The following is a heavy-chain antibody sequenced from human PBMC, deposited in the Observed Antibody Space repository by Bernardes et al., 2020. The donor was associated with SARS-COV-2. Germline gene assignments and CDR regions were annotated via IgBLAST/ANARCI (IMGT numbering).Heavy chain of an antibody. V-gene: IGHV4-34*01. CDR1: GGSFSGYY. D-gene: IGHD3-10*01. J-gene: IGHJ4*02. CDR3: ATTMATTSNSRPDY. Sequence: SETLSLTCAVYGGSFSGYYWSWIRQPPGKGLEWIGEINHSGSTNYNPSLKSRVTISVDTSKNQFSLKLSSVTAADTAVYYCATTMATTSNSRPDYWGQGTLVTVSS. CDR2: INHSGST.